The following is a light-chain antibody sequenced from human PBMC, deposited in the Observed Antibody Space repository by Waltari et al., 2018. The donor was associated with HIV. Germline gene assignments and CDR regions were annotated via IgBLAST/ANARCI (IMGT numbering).Light chain of an antibody. J-gene: IGLJ1*01. CDR1: NSNTGSNT. CDR3: ATWDDSLGTYV. V-gene: IGLV1-44*01. CDR2: SDN. Sequence: QSVLTQPPSASGTPGQRVTISCSGGNSNTGSNTVNWYRQLPGTAPTLLSYSDNQRPAGVPDRISGSKSGTSASLAISGLQSEDEADYYCATWDDSLGTYVFGTATKVTVL.